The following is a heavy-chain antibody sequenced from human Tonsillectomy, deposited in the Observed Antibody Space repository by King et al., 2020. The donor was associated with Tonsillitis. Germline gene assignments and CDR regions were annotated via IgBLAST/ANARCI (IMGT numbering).Heavy chain of an antibody. V-gene: IGHV3-48*01. CDR2: ISSRSSPI. CDR3: ARDRSSGWPGVPDI. D-gene: IGHD6-19*01. CDR1: GFTFSSYH. Sequence: VQLVESGGGLVQPGGSLRLSCAASGFTFSSYHMNWVRQAPGKGREWVSYISSRSSPIFYLDSVEGRFTTSSDNAKNSLYLQMNSLRAEDTAVYYCARDRSSGWPGVPDIWGQGTLVIVSS. J-gene: IGHJ3*02.